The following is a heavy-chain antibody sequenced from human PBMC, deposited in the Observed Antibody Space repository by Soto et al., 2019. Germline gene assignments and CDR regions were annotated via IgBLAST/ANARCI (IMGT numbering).Heavy chain of an antibody. J-gene: IGHJ6*02. CDR2: IYYSGST. CDR3: ASASPVVTDV. CDR1: GGSISSGDYY. D-gene: IGHD5-18*01. V-gene: IGHV4-30-4*01. Sequence: QVQLQESGPGLVKPSQTLSLTCTVSGGSISSGDYYWSWIRQPPGKGLEWIGYIYYSGSTYYNPSLXSRVPIXXDTSKHQFSLKLSSVTAADTAVYYCASASPVVTDVWGQGTTVTVSS.